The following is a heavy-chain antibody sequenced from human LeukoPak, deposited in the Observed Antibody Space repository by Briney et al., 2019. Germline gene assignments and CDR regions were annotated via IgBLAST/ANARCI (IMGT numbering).Heavy chain of an antibody. CDR2: IYSGGSR. CDR1: GFTVSSNY. V-gene: IGHV3-66*01. D-gene: IGHD6-6*01. Sequence: PGGSLRLSCAASGFTVSSNYMSWVRQAPGKGLEWVSVIYSGGSRYYADSVKGRLTISRDESKNTLYPQMNSLRAEDTAVYYCARDLVSYYGMDVWGQGTTVTVSS. CDR3: ARDLVSYYGMDV. J-gene: IGHJ6*02.